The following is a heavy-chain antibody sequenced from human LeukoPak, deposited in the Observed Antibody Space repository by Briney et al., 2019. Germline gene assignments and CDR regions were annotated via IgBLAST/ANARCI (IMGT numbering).Heavy chain of an antibody. Sequence: GGSLRLSCAASGFTVSSNYMSWVRQAPGKGLEWVSVIYSGGSTYYADSVKGRFPISRDNSKNTLYLQMNSLRAEDTAVYYCARASGYYYYGMDVWGKGTTVTVSS. D-gene: IGHD3-10*01. V-gene: IGHV3-53*01. CDR3: ARASGYYYYGMDV. J-gene: IGHJ6*04. CDR2: IYSGGST. CDR1: GFTVSSNY.